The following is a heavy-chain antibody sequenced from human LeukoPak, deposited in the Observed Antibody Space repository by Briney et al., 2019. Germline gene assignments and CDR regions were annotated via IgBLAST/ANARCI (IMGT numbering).Heavy chain of an antibody. CDR3: ARLAVAGGGYFDY. Sequence: PSETLSPTCTVSGGSTSSSRYSWGWIRQPPGKGLEWSGGISYSGSTSYNPSLKSRVTLSADTPKNQISLKLSSVTAADTAVYYCARLAVAGGGYFDYCGQGTLGTVSS. CDR2: ISYSGST. D-gene: IGHD6-19*01. V-gene: IGHV4-39*01. CDR1: GGSTSSSRYS. J-gene: IGHJ4*02.